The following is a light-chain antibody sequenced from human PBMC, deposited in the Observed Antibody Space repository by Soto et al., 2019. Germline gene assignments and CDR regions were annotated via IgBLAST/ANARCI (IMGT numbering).Light chain of an antibody. V-gene: IGLV2-14*01. CDR3: SSHTSGSTRV. J-gene: IGLJ1*01. CDR2: EVT. Sequence: QSALTQPASVSGSPGQSIAISCTGTSSGVGGYDYVSWYQQQPDKAPKLMIYEVTKRPSGVSNRFSGSKSGNTASLTISGLQAEDEADYYCSSHTSGSTRVFGTGTKLTVL. CDR1: SSGVGGYDY.